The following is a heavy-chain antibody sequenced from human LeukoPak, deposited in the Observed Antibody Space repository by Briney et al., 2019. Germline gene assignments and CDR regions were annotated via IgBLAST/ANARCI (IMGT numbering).Heavy chain of an antibody. J-gene: IGHJ6*03. Sequence: GASVKVSCKASGYTFTGYYMHWVRQAPGQGLEWMGWINPNSGGTNYAQKFQGRVTMTRHKSISTAYMELSRLRSDDTAVYYCARDTVNHYYYYMDVWGKGTTVTVSS. CDR2: INPNSGGT. D-gene: IGHD4-11*01. CDR3: ARDTVNHYYYYMDV. CDR1: GYTFTGYY. V-gene: IGHV1-2*02.